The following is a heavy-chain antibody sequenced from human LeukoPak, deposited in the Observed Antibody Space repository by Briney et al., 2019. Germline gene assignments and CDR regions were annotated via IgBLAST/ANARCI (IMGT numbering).Heavy chain of an antibody. V-gene: IGHV3-21*01. CDR1: GFTFSSYS. CDR3: ASVIAAAGWFDP. D-gene: IGHD6-13*01. Sequence: GGSLRLSCAAPGFTFSSYSMNWVRQAPGKGLEWVSSISSSSSYIYYADSVKGRFTISRDNAKNSLYLQMNSLRAEDTAVYYCASVIAAAGWFDPWGQGTLVTVSS. J-gene: IGHJ5*02. CDR2: ISSSSSYI.